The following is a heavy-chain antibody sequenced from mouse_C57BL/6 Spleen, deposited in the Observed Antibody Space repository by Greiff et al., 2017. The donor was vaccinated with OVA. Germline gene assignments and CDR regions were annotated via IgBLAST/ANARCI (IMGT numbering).Heavy chain of an antibody. V-gene: IGHV3-6*01. J-gene: IGHJ3*01. Sequence: EVQLQESGPGLVKPSQSLSLTCSVTGYSITSGYYWNWIRQLPGNKLEWMGYIRYDGSTNYNPSLKNRISFTRDTSKNQFFLKLNSVTTEDTATYYCAREENYYGSSPFAYWGQGTLVTVSA. CDR2: IRYDGST. CDR3: AREENYYGSSPFAY. CDR1: GYSITSGYY. D-gene: IGHD1-1*01.